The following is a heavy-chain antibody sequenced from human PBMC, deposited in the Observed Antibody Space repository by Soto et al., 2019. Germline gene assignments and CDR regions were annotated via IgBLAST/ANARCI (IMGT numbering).Heavy chain of an antibody. D-gene: IGHD2-15*01. J-gene: IGHJ5*02. Sequence: GGSLRLSCAASGFTFSDYYMSWIRQAPGKGLEWVSYISSSGSTIYYADSVKGRFTISRDNAKNSLYLQMNSLRAEDTAVYYCARGDIVVVVAAPGGLDPWGQGTLVTVSS. CDR3: ARGDIVVVVAAPGGLDP. CDR2: ISSSGSTI. V-gene: IGHV3-11*01. CDR1: GFTFSDYY.